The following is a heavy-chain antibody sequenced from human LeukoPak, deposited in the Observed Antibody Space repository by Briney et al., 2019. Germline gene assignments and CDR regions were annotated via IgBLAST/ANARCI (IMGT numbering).Heavy chain of an antibody. V-gene: IGHV3-23*01. CDR2: ISGSGGST. CDR1: GFTFNSYA. D-gene: IGHD3-3*01. CDR3: ASRQNTIYYMDI. Sequence: GGSLRLSCAASGFTFNSYAMTWVPQAPGKGLEWVSAISGSGGSTYYADSVKGRFTISRDNSKNTLDLQMNSLRAEDTAVYYCASRQNTIYYMDIWGKGTTVTVSS. J-gene: IGHJ6*03.